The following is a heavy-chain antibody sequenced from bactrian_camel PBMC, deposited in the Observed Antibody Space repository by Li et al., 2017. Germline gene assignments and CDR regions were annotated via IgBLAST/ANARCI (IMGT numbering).Heavy chain of an antibody. Sequence: HVQLVESGGGLVQPGGSLRLSCAASGFTFSTYAITWVRQAPGKGLELVSVITKSGSDTFYTDSVKGRFTISRDNAKNTVCLQMNNPKFESLFTGTRGPRSPSP. V-gene: IGHV3S7*01. J-gene: IGHJ6*01. CDR1: GFTFSTYA. CDR2: ITKSGSDT.